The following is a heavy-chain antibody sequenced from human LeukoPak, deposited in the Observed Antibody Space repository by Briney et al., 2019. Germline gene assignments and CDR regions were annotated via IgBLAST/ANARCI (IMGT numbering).Heavy chain of an antibody. D-gene: IGHD3-10*01. CDR1: GGSINTPNYY. Sequence: PSETLSLTCTVSGGSINTPNYYWGWIRQTPGKGLEWIGNIFYSGSTYYNPSLKSRVTISVDTSKNQFSLKLSSVTAADTAVYYCARSNVWYYGSGSYIYRTYYFDYWGQGTLVTVSS. J-gene: IGHJ4*02. CDR3: ARSNVWYYGSGSYIYRTYYFDY. V-gene: IGHV4-39*07. CDR2: IFYSGST.